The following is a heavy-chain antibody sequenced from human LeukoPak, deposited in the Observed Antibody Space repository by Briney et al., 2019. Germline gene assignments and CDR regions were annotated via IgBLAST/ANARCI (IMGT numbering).Heavy chain of an antibody. CDR3: ARGWSGAYCGGDCYNSFFDY. Sequence: PGGSLRLSCAASGFTFSSYSMNWVRQAPGKGLEWVSSISSSSSYIYYADSVKGRFTISRDNAKNSLYLQMNSLRAEDTAVYYCARGWSGAYCGGDCYNSFFDYWGQGTLVTVSS. CDR1: GFTFSSYS. J-gene: IGHJ4*02. CDR2: ISSSSSYI. D-gene: IGHD2-21*02. V-gene: IGHV3-21*01.